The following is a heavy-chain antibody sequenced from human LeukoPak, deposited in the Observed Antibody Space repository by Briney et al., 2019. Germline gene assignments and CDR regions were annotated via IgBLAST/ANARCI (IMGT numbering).Heavy chain of an antibody. CDR3: ARPFPYYDSSGYYTDY. J-gene: IGHJ4*02. D-gene: IGHD3-22*01. CDR1: GFTFSSYA. CDR2: ISYDGSNK. Sequence: GGSLRLSCAASGFTFSSYAMHWVRQAPGKGLEWVAVISYDGSNKYYADSVKGRFTISRDNSKNALYLQMNSLRAEDTAVYYCARPFPYYDSSGYYTDYWGQGTLVTVSS. V-gene: IGHV3-30*04.